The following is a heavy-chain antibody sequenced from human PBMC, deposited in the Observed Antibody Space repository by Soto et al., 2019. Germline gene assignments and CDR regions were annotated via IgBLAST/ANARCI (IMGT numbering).Heavy chain of an antibody. CDR2: IYHSGST. Sequence: WETLSLTCAFSVYSISSGYCWGWIRQPPGKGLEWIGSIYHSGSTYYNPSLKSRVTISVDTSKNQFSLKLSSVTAADTAVYYCARGNVDTHTNWFEPWGQGTLVIVSS. J-gene: IGHJ5*02. D-gene: IGHD5-18*01. CDR1: VYSISSGYC. CDR3: ARGNVDTHTNWFEP. V-gene: IGHV4-38-2*01.